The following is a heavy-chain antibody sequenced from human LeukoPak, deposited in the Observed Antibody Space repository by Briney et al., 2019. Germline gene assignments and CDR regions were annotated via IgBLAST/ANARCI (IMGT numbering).Heavy chain of an antibody. Sequence: GGSLRLSCAASGFTFSSYAMSWVRQAPGKGLEWVSAISGSGGSTYYADSVKGRFTISRDNSKNTLYLQMNSLRAEDTAVYYCATFSGWELLPGAFDIWGQGTMVTVSS. CDR2: ISGSGGST. CDR3: ATFSGWELLPGAFDI. J-gene: IGHJ3*02. CDR1: GFTFSSYA. V-gene: IGHV3-23*01. D-gene: IGHD1-26*01.